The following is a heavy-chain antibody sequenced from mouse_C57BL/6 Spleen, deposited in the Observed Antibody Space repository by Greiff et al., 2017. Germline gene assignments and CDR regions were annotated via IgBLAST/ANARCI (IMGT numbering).Heavy chain of an antibody. Sequence: VQLQESGPGLVQPSQSLSITCTVSGFSLTSYGVHWVRQSPGKGLEWLGVIWSGGSTDSNEAFISRLSILKDNSKSLVFFTMNRLQSEDTAIYYCTRKLGHYAMDDWGQGTSVTVSS. CDR2: IWSGGST. CDR1: GFSLTSYG. J-gene: IGHJ4*01. V-gene: IGHV2-2*01. CDR3: TRKLGHYAMDD. D-gene: IGHD4-1*01.